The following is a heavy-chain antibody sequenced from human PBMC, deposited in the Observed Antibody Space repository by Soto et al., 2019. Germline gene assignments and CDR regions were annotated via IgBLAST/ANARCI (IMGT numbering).Heavy chain of an antibody. J-gene: IGHJ4*02. V-gene: IGHV3-23*01. CDR2: VSGSGNSGTGDRT. D-gene: IGHD3-10*01. CDR1: GFTFSDYG. Sequence: GGSLRLSGAASGFTFSDYGMGWVRQAPGKGLEWVSGVSGSGNSGTGDRTYYADSVKGRFTISRDNSKSTLYLQMNSLRAEDTAVYYCAKDERGVIADYFDCWGQGTLVTVS. CDR3: AKDERGVIADYFDC.